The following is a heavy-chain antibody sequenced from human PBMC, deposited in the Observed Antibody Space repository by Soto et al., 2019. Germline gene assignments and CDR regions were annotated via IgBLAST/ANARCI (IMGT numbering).Heavy chain of an antibody. CDR1: GFTFSSYG. Sequence: GGSLRLSCAASGFTFSSYGMHWVRQAPGKGLEWVAVIWYDGSNKYYADSVKGRFTISRDNSKNTLYLQMNSLRAEDTAVYYCARDRIAAAGTSRLGYGMDVWGQGTTVTVSS. D-gene: IGHD6-13*01. V-gene: IGHV3-33*01. CDR2: IWYDGSNK. J-gene: IGHJ6*02. CDR3: ARDRIAAAGTSRLGYGMDV.